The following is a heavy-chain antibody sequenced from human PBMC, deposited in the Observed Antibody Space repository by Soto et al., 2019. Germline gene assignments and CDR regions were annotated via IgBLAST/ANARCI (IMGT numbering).Heavy chain of an antibody. D-gene: IGHD1-1*01. V-gene: IGHV4-31*03. CDR1: GGSISSGGYY. Sequence: PSETLSLTCTVSGGSISSGGYYWSWIRQHPGKGLEWIGYIYYSGSTYYNLSLKSRVTISVDTSKNQFSLKLSSVTAADTAVYYCARDRTTNNGFYYYGMDVWGQGTTVTVSS. J-gene: IGHJ6*02. CDR2: IYYSGST. CDR3: ARDRTTNNGFYYYGMDV.